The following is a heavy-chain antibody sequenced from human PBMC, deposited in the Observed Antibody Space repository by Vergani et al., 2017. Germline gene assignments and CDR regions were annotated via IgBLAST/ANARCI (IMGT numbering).Heavy chain of an antibody. D-gene: IGHD1-1*01. J-gene: IGHJ6*03. CDR1: GFPFSDYG. CDR2: ISYDGNKK. V-gene: IGHV3-30*03. CDR3: ARDCLTRETTVDYYYMGV. Sequence: QVQLVESGGGEVQPGRSLRLSCSAAGFPFSDYGVHWVRQAPGKGLEWVSVISYDGNKKNYAASVKGRFTISRDNSKNTLYLEMNAPRAEDTAVYYCARDCLTRETTVDYYYMGVWGKGTTVTVSS.